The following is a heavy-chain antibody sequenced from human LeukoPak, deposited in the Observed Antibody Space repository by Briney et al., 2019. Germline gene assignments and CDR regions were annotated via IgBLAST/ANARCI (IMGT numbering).Heavy chain of an antibody. D-gene: IGHD3-22*01. CDR3: ARVTTDYYDSSGYSDYIDY. CDR2: IYTSGST. CDR1: GGSISSGSYY. Sequence: SQTLSLTCTVSGGSISSGSYYWSWIRQPAGKGLEWIGRIYTSGSTNYNPSLKSRVTISVDTSKNQFSLKLSSVTAADTAVYYCARVTTDYYDSSGYSDYIDYWGQGTLVTVSS. J-gene: IGHJ4*02. V-gene: IGHV4-61*02.